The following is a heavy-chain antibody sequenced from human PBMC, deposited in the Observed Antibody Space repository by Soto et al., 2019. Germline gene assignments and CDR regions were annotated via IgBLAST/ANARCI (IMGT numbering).Heavy chain of an antibody. CDR2: IYWDDDK. D-gene: IGHD2-15*01. CDR1: GFSLSTSGVG. Sequence: QITLKESGPTLVKPTQTLTLTCTFSGFSLSTSGVGVGWIRQPPGKAPELLAVIYWDDDKRYSPSLKSRLTITKDTSKNQVVLTMTNMDPVDTATYYFSHRGGGGPFDSWGQGTLVTVSS. J-gene: IGHJ4*02. CDR3: SHRGGGGPFDS. V-gene: IGHV2-5*02.